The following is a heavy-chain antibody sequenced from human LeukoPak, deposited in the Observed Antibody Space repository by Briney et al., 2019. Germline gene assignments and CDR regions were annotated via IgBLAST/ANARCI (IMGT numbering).Heavy chain of an antibody. CDR3: ASSSIAARRAFDY. Sequence: GGSLRLSCAASGFTFSSYSMNWVRQAPGKGLEWVSSISSSSSYIYYADSVKGRFTISRDNAKNSLYLQMNSLRADDTAVYYCASSSIAARRAFDYWGQGTLVTVSS. CDR1: GFTFSSYS. CDR2: ISSSSSYI. V-gene: IGHV3-21*01. J-gene: IGHJ4*02. D-gene: IGHD6-6*01.